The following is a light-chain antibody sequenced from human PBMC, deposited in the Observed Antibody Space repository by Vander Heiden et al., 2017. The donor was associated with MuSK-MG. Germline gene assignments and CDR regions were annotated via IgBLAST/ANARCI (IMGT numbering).Light chain of an antibody. J-gene: IGKJ1*01. Sequence: DIQMTQSPSSLSASVGDRVTITCRASQNIMSYLNWYQHKPGKAPKLLIYGASSLQSGVPSRFSGRGSGTDFTLTISRLQPEDFATYYCQQNDCTPWTFGQGTQVEIK. V-gene: IGKV1-39*01. CDR2: GAS. CDR3: QQNDCTPWT. CDR1: QNIMSY.